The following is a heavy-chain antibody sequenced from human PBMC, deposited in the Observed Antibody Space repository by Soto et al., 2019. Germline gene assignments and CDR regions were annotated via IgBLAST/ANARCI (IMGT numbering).Heavy chain of an antibody. CDR2: IYTSGST. J-gene: IGHJ6*02. CDR3: ARGGSSWYPDYYGMDV. CDR1: GGSISSYY. V-gene: IGHV4-4*07. D-gene: IGHD6-13*01. Sequence: SETLSLTCTVSGGSISSYYWSWIRQPAGKGLEWIGRIYTSGSTNYNPSLKSRVTMSVDTSKNQFSLKLSSVTAADTAVYYCARGGSSWYPDYYGMDVWGQGTTVTVSS.